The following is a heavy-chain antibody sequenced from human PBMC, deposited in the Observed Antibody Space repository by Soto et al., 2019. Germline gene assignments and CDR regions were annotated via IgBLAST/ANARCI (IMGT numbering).Heavy chain of an antibody. D-gene: IGHD6-6*01. Sequence: QVQLVQSGAEVKKPGASVKVSCKASGYTFTTYAISWVRQAPGQGLEWMGRISTYNGNTKYAQKLQGRVTMTTDTSTSNAYMELRSLRSDDTAVYYCARDPQYSTSSQVFDSWGQGTLVTVSS. CDR1: GYTFTTYA. CDR3: ARDPQYSTSSQVFDS. J-gene: IGHJ4*02. CDR2: ISTYNGNT. V-gene: IGHV1-18*01.